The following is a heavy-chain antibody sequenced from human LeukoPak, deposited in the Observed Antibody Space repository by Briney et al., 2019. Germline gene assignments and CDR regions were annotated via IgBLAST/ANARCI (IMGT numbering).Heavy chain of an antibody. D-gene: IGHD4-17*01. CDR2: INPNSGGT. V-gene: IGHV1-2*02. Sequence: GTSVKVSCKASGYTFTEYYIHWVRQAPGQGLECMGWINPNSGGTNYAQKFQGRVTMTRDTSISTAYMELSRLRSDDTAVYYCAASMTTVTTNYYYGMDVWGQGTTVTVSS. CDR1: GYTFTEYY. CDR3: AASMTTVTTNYYYGMDV. J-gene: IGHJ6*02.